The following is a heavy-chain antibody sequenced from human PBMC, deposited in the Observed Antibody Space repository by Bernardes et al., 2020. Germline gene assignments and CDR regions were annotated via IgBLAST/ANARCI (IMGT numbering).Heavy chain of an antibody. D-gene: IGHD3-9*01. J-gene: IGHJ3*02. CDR3: AGIPFDWNDAYDI. CDR1: GFPFSTYS. CDR2: ITTVCSTI. V-gene: IGHV3-48*01. Sequence: GGSLRLSCAASGFPFSTYSLNWVRQAPGKGLAWVAYITTVCSTIYYADSVKGRFTISRDNAKNSLYLQMNSLRAEDTAVYFCAGIPFDWNDAYDIWGKGTMVT.